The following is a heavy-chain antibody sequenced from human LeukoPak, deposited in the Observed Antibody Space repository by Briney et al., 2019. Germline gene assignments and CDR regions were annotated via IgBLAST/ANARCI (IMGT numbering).Heavy chain of an antibody. V-gene: IGHV4-39*01. D-gene: IGHD3-22*01. CDR2: YSGST. J-gene: IGHJ4*02. Sequence: YSGSTYYNPSLKSRVTISVDTSKNQFSLKLSSVTAAATAVYYCARHWSSYYDRSVSFDYWGQGTLVTVSS. CDR3: ARHWSSYYDRSVSFDY.